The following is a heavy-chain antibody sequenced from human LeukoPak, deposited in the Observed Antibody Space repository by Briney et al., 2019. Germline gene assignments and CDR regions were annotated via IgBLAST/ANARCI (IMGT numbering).Heavy chain of an antibody. CDR2: VSAYNGNT. D-gene: IGHD5-18*01. V-gene: IGHV1-18*01. Sequence: GASVKVSCSASGYTFTSYGISWVRQAPGQGLEWMGWVSAYNGNTKHAQNLQGRVTMTRDKSTNTAYMELRSLRSDDTAVYYCARDLAYSHIPEKPFDHWGQGTLVTVSS. CDR3: ARDLAYSHIPEKPFDH. J-gene: IGHJ4*02. CDR1: GYTFTSYG.